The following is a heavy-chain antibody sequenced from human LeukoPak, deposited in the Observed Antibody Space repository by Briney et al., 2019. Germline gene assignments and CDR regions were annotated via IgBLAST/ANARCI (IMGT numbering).Heavy chain of an antibody. D-gene: IGHD5-24*01. CDR2: ITSSSSYI. V-gene: IGHV3-21*01. Sequence: GRSLRLSCAASGFIFSSYSMNWVRQAPGKGLEWVSSITSSSSYIYYADSVKGRFTISRDNAKNSLYLQMNSLRAEDTAVYYCARAFADGYNSSPFDYWGQGTLVTVSS. CDR3: ARAFADGYNSSPFDY. J-gene: IGHJ4*02. CDR1: GFIFSSYS.